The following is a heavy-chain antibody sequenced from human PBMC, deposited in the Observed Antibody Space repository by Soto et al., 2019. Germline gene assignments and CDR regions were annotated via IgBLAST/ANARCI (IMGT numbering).Heavy chain of an antibody. D-gene: IGHD2-2*01. J-gene: IGHJ5*02. CDR2: IYYSGRT. V-gene: IGHV4-59*01. CDR3: ARGYCSSTICSIWDNWFVP. CDR1: GGSISSYY. Sequence: SSETLSLTCTVSGGSISSYYWSWIRQPPGKGLEWIGYIYYSGRTNYNPSLKSRVTISVDTSKNQFSLKLSSVTAADTAVYYCARGYCSSTICSIWDNWFVPWAQAILITFSS.